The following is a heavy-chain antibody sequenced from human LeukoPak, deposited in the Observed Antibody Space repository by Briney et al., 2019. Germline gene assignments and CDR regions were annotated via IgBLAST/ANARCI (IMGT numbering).Heavy chain of an antibody. CDR3: TGVSRSSWYDY. D-gene: IGHD6-13*01. J-gene: IGHJ4*02. Sequence: GGSLRLSCAASGFIFSDYYMSWVRQAPGKGLEWVGRIKSKTDGGTPDYAAPVKGRFPISRDDSKNTLYLQMNSLKTEDTAVYYCTGVSRSSWYDYWGQGTLVTLSS. V-gene: IGHV3-15*01. CDR2: IKSKTDGGTP. CDR1: GFIFSDYY.